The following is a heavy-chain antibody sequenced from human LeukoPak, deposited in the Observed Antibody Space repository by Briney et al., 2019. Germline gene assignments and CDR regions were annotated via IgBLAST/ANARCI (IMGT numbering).Heavy chain of an antibody. V-gene: IGHV3-48*04. CDR3: TRVRGIRYNTGWYHYFDY. CDR2: ISSSSSTI. Sequence: PGGSLRLSCAVSGFTFSSCSMNWVRQAPGKGLEWVSYISSSSSTIYYADSVKGRFTISRDNAKNSLYLQMNTLRAEDTAVYYCTRVRGIRYNTGWYHYFDYWGQGTLVTVSS. CDR1: GFTFSSCS. J-gene: IGHJ4*02. D-gene: IGHD6-19*01.